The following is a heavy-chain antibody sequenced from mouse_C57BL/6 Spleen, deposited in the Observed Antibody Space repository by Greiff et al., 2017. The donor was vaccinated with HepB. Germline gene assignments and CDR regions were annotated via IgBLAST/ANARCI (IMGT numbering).Heavy chain of an antibody. CDR2: IRSKSNNYAT. J-gene: IGHJ4*01. V-gene: IGHV10-1*01. D-gene: IGHD1-1*01. CDR3: VRHVYYGSSYAMDY. Sequence: EVKLVESGGGLVQPKGSLKLSCAASGFSFNTYAMNWVRQAPGKGLEWVARIRSKSNNYATYYADSVKDRFTISRDDSESMLYLQMNNLKTEDTAMYYCVRHVYYGSSYAMDYWGQGTSVTVSS. CDR1: GFSFNTYA.